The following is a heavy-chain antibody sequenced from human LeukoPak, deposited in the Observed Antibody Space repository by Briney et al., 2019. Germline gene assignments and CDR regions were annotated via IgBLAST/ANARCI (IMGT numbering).Heavy chain of an antibody. CDR2: ISAYNGNT. D-gene: IGHD3-16*01. Sequence: GASVKVSCKASGGTFSSYAISWVRQAPGQGLEWMGWISAYNGNTNYAQKLQGRVTMTTDTSTSTAYMELRSLRSDDTAVYYCARDREDTYYDYVWGSSTPFDYWGQGTLVTVSS. CDR1: GGTFSSYA. CDR3: ARDREDTYYDYVWGSSTPFDY. V-gene: IGHV1-18*01. J-gene: IGHJ4*02.